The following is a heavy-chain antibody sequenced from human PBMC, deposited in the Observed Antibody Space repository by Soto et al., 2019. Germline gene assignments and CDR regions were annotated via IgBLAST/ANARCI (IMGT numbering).Heavy chain of an antibody. CDR2: VSAYNRNT. Sequence: QVPFVQSGPEVKQPGASVKVSCKGSGYTFSNYGVTWVRQAPGQGLERLGWVSAYNRNTDYAQKFEDRATMTIDTSTNTAYLELRGLTPDDTAVYYCARERRWEPLLYWGQGTL. V-gene: IGHV1-18*01. CDR3: ARERRWEPLLY. J-gene: IGHJ4*02. D-gene: IGHD1-26*01. CDR1: GYTFSNYG.